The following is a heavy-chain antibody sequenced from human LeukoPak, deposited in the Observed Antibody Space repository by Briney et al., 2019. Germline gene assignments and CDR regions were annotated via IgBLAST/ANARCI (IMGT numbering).Heavy chain of an antibody. J-gene: IGHJ4*02. Sequence: VASVKVSCKASGYDFTTYAISWVRQAPGQGLEWMGWIRANNGDTYYAQKLQGRVTMTTDTSTSTAYMELRSLRSDDTAVYYCARVDTIFGVVNQGYWGQGTLVTVSS. D-gene: IGHD3-3*01. CDR1: GYDFTTYA. V-gene: IGHV1-18*01. CDR3: ARVDTIFGVVNQGY. CDR2: IRANNGDT.